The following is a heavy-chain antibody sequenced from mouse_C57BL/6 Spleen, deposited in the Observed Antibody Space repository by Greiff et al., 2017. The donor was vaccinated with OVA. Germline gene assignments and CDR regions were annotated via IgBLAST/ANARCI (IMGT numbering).Heavy chain of an antibody. CDR3: ARNWDEGYYFDY. CDR2: IDPSDSYT. CDR1: GYTFTSYW. V-gene: IGHV1-59*01. Sequence: VQLQQPGAELVRPGTSVKLSCKASGYTFTSYWMHWVKQRPGQGLEWIGVIDPSDSYTNYNQKFKGKATLTVDTSSSTAYMQLSSLTSEDSAVYYCARNWDEGYYFDYWGQGTTLTVSS. J-gene: IGHJ2*01. D-gene: IGHD4-1*01.